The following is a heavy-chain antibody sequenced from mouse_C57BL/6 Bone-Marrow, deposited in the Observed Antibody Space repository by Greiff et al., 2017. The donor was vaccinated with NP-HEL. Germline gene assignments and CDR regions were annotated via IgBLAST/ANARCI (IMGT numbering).Heavy chain of an antibody. D-gene: IGHD1-1*01. CDR2: INPSNGGT. CDR3: ARSDYGSKAMDY. CDR1: GYTFTSYW. Sequence: VQLQQPGTELVKPGASVKLSCKASGYTFTSYWMHWVKQRPGQGLEWIGNINPSNGGTNYNEKFKSKATLTVDKSSSTAYMQLSSRTSEDSAVYYCARSDYGSKAMDYWGQGTSVTVYS. J-gene: IGHJ4*01. V-gene: IGHV1-53*01.